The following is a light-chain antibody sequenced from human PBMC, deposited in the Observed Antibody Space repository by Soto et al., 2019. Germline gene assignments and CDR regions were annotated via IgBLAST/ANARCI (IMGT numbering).Light chain of an antibody. J-gene: IGKJ5*01. V-gene: IGKV3D-15*01. CDR1: QSVASSY. CDR3: QQYNNWPIT. CDR2: DAS. Sequence: IVLTQSPGTLSLSPWQRATLSCRASQSVASSYLAWYQQKPGQAPRLLIYDASNRATGIPARFRGSGSGTEFTLTISSLQSEDFEVYYCQQYNNWPITFGQGTRLEIK.